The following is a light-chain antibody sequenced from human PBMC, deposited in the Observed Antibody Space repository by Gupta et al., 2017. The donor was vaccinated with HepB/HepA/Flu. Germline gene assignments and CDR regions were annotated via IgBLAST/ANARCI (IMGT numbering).Light chain of an antibody. V-gene: IGLV1-40*01. Sequence: QSVLTQPPSVSGAPGPRVPISCTGSSSNIGAGYDVHWSQQLPGTAPKLLIYGNSNRPSGVPDRFSGSKSGTSASLAITGLQAEDEADYYCQSYDSNLSGSYVFGTGTKVTVL. CDR3: QSYDSNLSGSYV. J-gene: IGLJ1*01. CDR2: GNS. CDR1: SSNIGAGYD.